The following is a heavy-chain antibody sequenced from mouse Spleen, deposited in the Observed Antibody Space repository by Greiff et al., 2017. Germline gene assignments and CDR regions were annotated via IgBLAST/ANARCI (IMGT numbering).Heavy chain of an antibody. CDR3: ARRRYYGDYGLFDY. D-gene: IGHD2-13*01. J-gene: IGHJ2*01. CDR2: INSNGGST. V-gene: IGHV5-6-2*01. CDR1: GFTFSSYA. Sequence: EVMLVESGGGLVKPGGSLKLSCAASGFTFSSYAMSWVRQTPEKRLEWVAAINSNGGSTYYPDTVKDRFTISRDNAKNTLYLQMSSLRSEDTALYYCARRRYYGDYGLFDYWGQGTTLTVSS.